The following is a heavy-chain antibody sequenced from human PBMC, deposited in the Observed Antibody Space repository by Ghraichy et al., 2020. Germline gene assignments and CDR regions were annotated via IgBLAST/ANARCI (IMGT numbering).Heavy chain of an antibody. J-gene: IGHJ4*02. CDR2: ISSSGSTI. D-gene: IGHD3-3*01. CDR1: GFTFSSYE. Sequence: GGSLRLSCAASGFTFSSYEMNWVRQAPGKGLEWVSYISSSGSTIYYADSVKGRFTISRDNAKNSLYLQMNSLRAEDTAVYYCARGTEYDFWSGYLWGPPDYWGQGTLVTVSS. CDR3: ARGTEYDFWSGYLWGPPDY. V-gene: IGHV3-48*03.